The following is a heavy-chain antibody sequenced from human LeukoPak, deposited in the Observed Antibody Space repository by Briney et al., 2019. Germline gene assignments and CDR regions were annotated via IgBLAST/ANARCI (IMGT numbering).Heavy chain of an antibody. CDR2: IYYSGST. Sequence: PSETLSLTCTVSGGSISNYYWSWIRQPPGKGLEWIGYIYYSGSTNYNPSLKSRVTISVDTSKNQFSLKLSSVTAADTAVYYCARRFYDSSGYYYTYWYFDLWGRGTLVTVSS. J-gene: IGHJ2*01. D-gene: IGHD3-22*01. CDR1: GGSISNYY. CDR3: ARRFYDSSGYYYTYWYFDL. V-gene: IGHV4-59*08.